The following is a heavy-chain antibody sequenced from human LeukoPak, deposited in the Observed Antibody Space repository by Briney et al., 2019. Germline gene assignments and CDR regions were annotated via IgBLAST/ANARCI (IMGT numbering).Heavy chain of an antibody. V-gene: IGHV3-30*18. D-gene: IGHD4-17*01. CDR1: GFTFSSYS. J-gene: IGHJ4*02. Sequence: PGRSLRLSCAASGFTFSSYSTQWVRQTPGKGLEWVGIMSNSGENTFYGEAVKGRFTISRDNSQNTLYLQMNSLRPEDTAVYYCAKGGASVTRYVDYWGQGTLVTVSS. CDR3: AKGGASVTRYVDY. CDR2: MSNSGENT.